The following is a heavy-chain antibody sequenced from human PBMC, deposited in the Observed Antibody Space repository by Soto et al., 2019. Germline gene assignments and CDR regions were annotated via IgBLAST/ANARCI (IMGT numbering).Heavy chain of an antibody. V-gene: IGHV3-74*01. CDR1: GFTFSSYW. CDR3: VRTSLVVAAATREDY. D-gene: IGHD2-15*01. Sequence: EVQPVESGGGLVQPGESLRLSCAASGFTFSSYWMHWVRQAPGKGLVWVSRINSDGNSTSYAGSVKGRFTISRDNAKNTLYLQMNSLRAEDTAVYYCVRTSLVVAAATREDYWGQGTLVTVSS. J-gene: IGHJ4*02. CDR2: INSDGNST.